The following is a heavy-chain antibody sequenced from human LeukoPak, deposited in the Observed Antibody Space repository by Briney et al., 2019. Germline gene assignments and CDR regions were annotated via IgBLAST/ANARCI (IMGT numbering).Heavy chain of an antibody. D-gene: IGHD6-13*01. V-gene: IGHV1-69*11. Sequence: ASVKVSCKASGGTFSSYAINWVRQAPGQGLEWMGRIVPILGTTNYAQKFQGRVTITTDESTSTAYMELSSLRSEDTAVYYCARDRGERGSSWSLPAHGFDIWGQGTMVTVSS. J-gene: IGHJ3*02. CDR1: GGTFSSYA. CDR3: ARDRGERGSSWSLPAHGFDI. CDR2: IVPILGTT.